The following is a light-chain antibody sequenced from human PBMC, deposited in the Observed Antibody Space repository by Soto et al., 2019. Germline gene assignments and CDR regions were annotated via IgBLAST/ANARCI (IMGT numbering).Light chain of an antibody. CDR2: AAS. V-gene: IGKV3-20*01. Sequence: EIVLTQSPDTLSLSPGERATLSCRASQSVSKMFLAWYQQKPGQAPSLLIYAASSRATGIPERFSGSGSGTAFTLTISRLEAEDFAVYYCQQYSTSPYTFGQGTKVEIK. J-gene: IGKJ2*01. CDR3: QQYSTSPYT. CDR1: QSVSKMF.